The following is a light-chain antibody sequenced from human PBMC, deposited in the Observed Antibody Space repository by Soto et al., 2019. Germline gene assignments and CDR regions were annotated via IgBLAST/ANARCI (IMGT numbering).Light chain of an antibody. CDR3: QQYGSSPWT. CDR2: GAS. V-gene: IGKV3-20*01. CDR1: QSVSSSY. J-gene: IGKJ1*01. Sequence: EIVLTQSPGPLSLSPGERATLSCRASQSVSSSYLAWYQQKPGQAPRPLIYGASSRAIGIPDRFSGSGSGTDFTLTISRLEPEDFAVYYFQQYGSSPWTFGQGTKVEIK.